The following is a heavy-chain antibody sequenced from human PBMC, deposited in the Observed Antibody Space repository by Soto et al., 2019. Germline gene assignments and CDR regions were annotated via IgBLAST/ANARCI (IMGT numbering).Heavy chain of an antibody. V-gene: IGHV4-31*03. CDR1: GASLHIGGYY. D-gene: IGHD2-2*01. J-gene: IGHJ5*02. CDR3: ARDGSSNDNWLDP. Sequence: SETLSLTCTVSGASLHIGGYYWAWMRQNPGKGLEWIGYIYYTGVTYYNPSLGSRVNISVDTSKNQFSLELTSVTAADTAVYYCARDGSSNDNWLDPWGQGLLVIVSS. CDR2: IYYTGVT.